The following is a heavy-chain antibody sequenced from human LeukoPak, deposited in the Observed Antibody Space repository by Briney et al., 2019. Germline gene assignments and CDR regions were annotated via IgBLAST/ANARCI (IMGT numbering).Heavy chain of an antibody. V-gene: IGHV4-59*08. J-gene: IGHJ3*02. CDR1: GGSISSYY. Sequence: SETLSLTCTVSGGSISSYYWSWIRQPPGKGLEWIGYIYYSGSTNYNPSLESRVTMSVDTSKNQFSLKLRSVTAADTAVYYCARPGVGSGRYGAFDIWGQGTMVIVSS. D-gene: IGHD5-18*01. CDR3: ARPGVGSGRYGAFDI. CDR2: IYYSGST.